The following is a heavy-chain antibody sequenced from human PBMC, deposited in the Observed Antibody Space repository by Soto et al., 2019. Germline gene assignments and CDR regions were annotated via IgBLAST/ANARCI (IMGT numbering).Heavy chain of an antibody. CDR1: GFTFSSYS. CDR2: ISSSSSTI. J-gene: IGHJ4*02. CDR3: ARDTNLGYCSGGSCYSAPYYFDY. Sequence: EVQLVKSGGGLVQPGGSLRLSCAASGFTFSSYSMNWVRQAPGKGLEWVSYISSSSSTIYYADSVKGRFTISRDNAKNSLHLQMNSLRAEDTAVYYCARDTNLGYCSGGSCYSAPYYFDYWGQGTLVTVSS. V-gene: IGHV3-48*01. D-gene: IGHD2-15*01.